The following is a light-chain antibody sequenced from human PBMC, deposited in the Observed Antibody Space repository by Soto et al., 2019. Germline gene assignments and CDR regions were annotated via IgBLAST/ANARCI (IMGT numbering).Light chain of an antibody. CDR1: SSNIGNNY. CDR3: GTWDSSLSAEV. V-gene: IGLV1-51*01. CDR2: DNN. Sequence: QSVLTQPPSVSAAPGQKVTIAFSGSSSNIGNNYVSWYQQLPGTAPKLLIYDNNKRPSGIPDRFSGSKSGTSATLGITGLQTGDEADYYCGTWDSSLSAEVFGGGTKLTVL. J-gene: IGLJ2*01.